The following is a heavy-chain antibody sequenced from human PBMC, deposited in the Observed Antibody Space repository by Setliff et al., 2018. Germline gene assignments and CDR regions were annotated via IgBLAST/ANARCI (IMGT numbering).Heavy chain of an antibody. CDR2: ISSYSGNA. J-gene: IGHJ4*02. V-gene: IGHV1-18*01. CDR1: GYTFTDYG. Sequence: ASVKVSCKASGYTFTDYGITWVRQAPGQGLEWMGWISSYSGNAYYAHKLQGRVTMTTDTSTGTAYLELRSLRSDDSAVYYCARINFYVSSGHYYAPDYWGQGTLVTVSS. D-gene: IGHD3-22*01. CDR3: ARINFYVSSGHYYAPDY.